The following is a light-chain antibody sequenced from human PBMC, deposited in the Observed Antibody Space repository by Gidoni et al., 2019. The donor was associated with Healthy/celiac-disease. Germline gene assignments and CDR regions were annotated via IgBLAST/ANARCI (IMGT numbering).Light chain of an antibody. CDR2: DAS. V-gene: IGKV1-33*01. J-gene: IGKJ5*01. CDR1: QDISNY. Sequence: DIPMTQSPPSLSASVGDRVTITCQASQDISNYLNWYQQKPGKAPKLLIYDASNLETGVPSRFSGSGSGTDFTFTISSLQPEDIATYYCQQYDNLLITFGQGTRLEIK. CDR3: QQYDNLLIT.